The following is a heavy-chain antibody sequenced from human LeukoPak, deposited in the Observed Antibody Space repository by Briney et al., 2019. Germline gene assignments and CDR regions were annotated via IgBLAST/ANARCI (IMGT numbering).Heavy chain of an antibody. CDR2: ISGSGGST. J-gene: IGHJ6*02. CDR1: GFTFSSYA. D-gene: IGHD5-12*01. V-gene: IGHV3-23*01. Sequence: GGSLRLSCAASGFTFSSYAMSWVRQAPGKGLEWVSAISGSGGSTYYADSVKGRFTISRDNSKNTLYLQMNSLRAEDTAVYYCVKVSGPYYYYGMDVWGQGTTVTVSS. CDR3: VKVSGPYYYYGMDV.